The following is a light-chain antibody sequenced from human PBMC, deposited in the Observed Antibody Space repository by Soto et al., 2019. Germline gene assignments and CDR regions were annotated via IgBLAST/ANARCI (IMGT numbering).Light chain of an antibody. CDR2: YDS. V-gene: IGLV3-21*01. Sequence: SYELTQPPSVSVAPGKTATITCGGNSIVSKSVHWYQQMPGQAPVLVISYDSDRPSGIPERFSGSNSGNTATLTISRVEPGDEADYYCQVWETSSGHQAIFGAGTQLTVL. CDR3: QVWETSSGHQAI. CDR1: SIVSKS. J-gene: IGLJ2*01.